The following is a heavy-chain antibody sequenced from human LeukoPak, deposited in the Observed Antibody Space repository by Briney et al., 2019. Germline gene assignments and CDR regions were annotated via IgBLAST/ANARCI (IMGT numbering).Heavy chain of an antibody. CDR2: IYPGDSDT. Sequence: GESLKISCKGSGYSFASYWIGWVRQMLGKGLEWMGVIYPGDSDTRYSPSFQGQVTILADKSISTAYLQWSSLKDSDTAMYFCARHRQTVATGYFDSWGQGTLVTVSS. J-gene: IGHJ4*02. V-gene: IGHV5-51*01. CDR3: ARHRQTVATGYFDS. CDR1: GYSFASYW. D-gene: IGHD4-23*01.